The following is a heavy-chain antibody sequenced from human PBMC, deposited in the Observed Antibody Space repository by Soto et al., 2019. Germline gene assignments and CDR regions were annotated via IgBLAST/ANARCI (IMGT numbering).Heavy chain of an antibody. D-gene: IGHD3-3*01. Sequence: QVQLQESGPGLVKPSQTLSLTCTVSGGSISSGGYYWSWIRQHPGKGLEWIGYIYYSGSTYYNPSLKSRVTISVDTSKNQFSLKLSSVTAADTAVYYCARAKATIFGVVITYGMDVWGQGTTVTVSS. J-gene: IGHJ6*02. CDR2: IYYSGST. V-gene: IGHV4-31*03. CDR1: GGSISSGGYY. CDR3: ARAKATIFGVVITYGMDV.